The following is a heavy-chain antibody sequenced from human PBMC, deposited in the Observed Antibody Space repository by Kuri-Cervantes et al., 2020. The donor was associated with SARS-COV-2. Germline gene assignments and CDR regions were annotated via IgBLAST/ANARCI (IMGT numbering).Heavy chain of an antibody. CDR3: AKILTPGYCSGGSCYLGDY. Sequence: LSLTCAASGFTFSSYGMHWVRQAPGKGLEWVSVIYSGGSTYYADSVKGRFTISRDNSKNTLYLQMNSLRAEDTAVYYCAKILTPGYCSGGSCYLGDYWGQGTLVTVSS. J-gene: IGHJ4*02. V-gene: IGHV3-NL1*01. D-gene: IGHD2-15*01. CDR2: IYSGGST. CDR1: GFTFSSYG.